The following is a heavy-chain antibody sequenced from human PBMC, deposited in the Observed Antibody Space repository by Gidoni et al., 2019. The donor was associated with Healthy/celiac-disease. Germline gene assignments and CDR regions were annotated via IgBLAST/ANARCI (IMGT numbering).Heavy chain of an antibody. V-gene: IGHV1-2*02. Sequence: QVQLVQSAAEVKKPGASVHVSCTASGYSFTGHYMHWVRQAPGQGLEWMGWINPNSGGTNYAQKFQGRVTMTRDTSISTAYMELSRLRSDDTAVYYCAREGYITGTTGDFDIWGQGTMVTVSS. D-gene: IGHD1-20*01. CDR1: GYSFTGHY. J-gene: IGHJ3*02. CDR2: INPNSGGT. CDR3: AREGYITGTTGDFDI.